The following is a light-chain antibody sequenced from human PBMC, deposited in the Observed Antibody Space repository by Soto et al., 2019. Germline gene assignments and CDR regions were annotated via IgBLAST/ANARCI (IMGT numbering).Light chain of an antibody. CDR2: AAS. V-gene: IGKV1-39*01. CDR1: QSISSY. J-gene: IGKJ4*01. CDR3: QQTYSTPV. Sequence: DIQMTQSPSSLSASVGDRVTITCRASQSISSYLNWYQQKPGKASKLLIYAASSLQSGVPSRFSGSGSGTDFTLTISSLQPEDFATYYCQQTYSTPVFGGGTKVEIK.